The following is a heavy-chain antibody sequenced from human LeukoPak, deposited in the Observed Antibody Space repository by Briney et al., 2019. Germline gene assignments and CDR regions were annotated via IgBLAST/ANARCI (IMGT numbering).Heavy chain of an antibody. CDR2: IYYSGST. D-gene: IGHD3-10*01. Sequence: SETLSLTCTVSGGSISSSNYYWGWIRQPPGKGLEWIGSIYYSGSTYYNPSHKSRVTISVDTSKNQFSLKLSSVTAADTAVYYCARHGYAYGSGSYFDSCGQGTLVTVSS. CDR3: ARHGYAYGSGSYFDS. J-gene: IGHJ4*02. V-gene: IGHV4-39*01. CDR1: GGSISSSNYY.